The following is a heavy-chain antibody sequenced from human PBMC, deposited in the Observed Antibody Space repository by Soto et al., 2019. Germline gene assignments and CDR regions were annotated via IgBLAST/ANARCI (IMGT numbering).Heavy chain of an antibody. CDR1: GGTFSSYA. J-gene: IGHJ5*02. D-gene: IGHD4-17*01. V-gene: IGHV1-69*12. Sequence: QVQLVQSGAEVKKPGSSVKVSCKASGGTFSSYAISWVRQAPGQGLEWMGGIIPIFGTANYAPKFQGRVTITADESTSTADMELGSLRSEDTAVYYCAREIATVTTSWFDPWGQGTLVTVSS. CDR2: IIPIFGTA. CDR3: AREIATVTTSWFDP.